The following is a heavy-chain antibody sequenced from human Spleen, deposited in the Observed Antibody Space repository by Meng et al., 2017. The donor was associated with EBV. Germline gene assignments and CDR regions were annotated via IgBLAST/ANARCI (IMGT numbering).Heavy chain of an antibody. D-gene: IGHD4-17*01. V-gene: IGHV4-34*01. Sequence: QGQRRQGCAGRLKPSATLSLTCAVYGGSFSGYYWSWIRQPPGKGLEWIGEINHSGSTNYNPSLKSRVTISVDTSKNQFSLKLSSVTAADTAVYYCARGETKDDYGDVNWFDPWGQGTLVTVSS. CDR1: GGSFSGYY. J-gene: IGHJ5*02. CDR3: ARGETKDDYGDVNWFDP. CDR2: INHSGST.